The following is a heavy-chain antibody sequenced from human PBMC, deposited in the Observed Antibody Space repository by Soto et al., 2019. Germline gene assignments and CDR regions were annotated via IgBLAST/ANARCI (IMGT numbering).Heavy chain of an antibody. V-gene: IGHV1-69*02. J-gene: IGHJ6*02. Sequence: QVQLVQSGAEMKKPGSSVKVSCRSGGDTFSSYTVSWVRQAPGQGHEWMGRVIPVLGVTNYARKFQGRVSITAEKSTSTDYIELRSLRSEDSGVYYCARRRYCGADCYSQYYYGMDVWGQGTTVTVSS. CDR3: ARRRYCGADCYSQYYYGMDV. D-gene: IGHD2-21*02. CDR1: GDTFSSYT. CDR2: VIPVLGVT.